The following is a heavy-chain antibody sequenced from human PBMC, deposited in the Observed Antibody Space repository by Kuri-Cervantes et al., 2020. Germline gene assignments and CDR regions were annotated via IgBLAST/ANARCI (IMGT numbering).Heavy chain of an antibody. CDR1: GGTFSSYA. V-gene: IGHV1-69*05. Sequence: SVKVSCKASGGTFSSYAISWVRQAPGQGLEWMGGIIPIFGTANYAQKFQGRVTITRDTSASTAYMELSSLRSEDTAVYYCAREVYYGSGSYYGVDYWGQGTLVTVSS. CDR2: IIPIFGTA. J-gene: IGHJ4*02. CDR3: AREVYYGSGSYYGVDY. D-gene: IGHD3-10*01.